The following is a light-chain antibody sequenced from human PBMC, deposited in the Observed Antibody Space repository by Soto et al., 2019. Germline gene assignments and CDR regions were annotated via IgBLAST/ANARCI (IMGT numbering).Light chain of an antibody. Sequence: QSVLTQSPSASASLGDSVKLTCTLSSGHSSHAIAWHQQQPEKGPRYLMKLNSDGSHSDGDSVPDRSSGSSAGAARYVTDYSLQSEDDADCDEVFGGGTKVTVL. CDR2: LNSDGSH. J-gene: IGLJ3*02. CDR1: SGHSSHA. CDR3: V. V-gene: IGLV4-69*01.